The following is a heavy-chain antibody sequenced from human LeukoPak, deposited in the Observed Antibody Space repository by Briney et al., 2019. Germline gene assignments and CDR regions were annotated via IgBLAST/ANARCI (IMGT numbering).Heavy chain of an antibody. CDR2: INTHSGGT. V-gene: IGHV1-2*02. CDR3: ARSRISVPVDY. CDR1: GYTFTDYY. Sequence: GASVKVSCKASGYTFTDYYMHWVRQAPGQGLEWMGWINTHSGGTSYAQKFQGRVTMTRDTSIGTGYMELNRLRSDDTAVYYCARSRISVPVDYWGQGTLVIVSS. J-gene: IGHJ4*02. D-gene: IGHD6-19*01.